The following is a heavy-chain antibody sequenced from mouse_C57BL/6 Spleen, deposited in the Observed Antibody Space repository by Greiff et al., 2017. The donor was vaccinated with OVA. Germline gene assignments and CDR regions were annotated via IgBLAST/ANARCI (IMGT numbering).Heavy chain of an antibody. D-gene: IGHD1-1*01. V-gene: IGHV1-22*01. Sequence: EVQVVESGPELVKPGASVKMSCKASGYTFTDYNMHWVKQSHGKSLEWIGYINPNNGGTSYNQKFKGKATLTVNKSSSTAYMELRSLTSDDSAVYYCARRTVVALYAMDYWGQGTSVTVSS. CDR1: GYTFTDYN. CDR3: ARRTVVALYAMDY. CDR2: INPNNGGT. J-gene: IGHJ4*01.